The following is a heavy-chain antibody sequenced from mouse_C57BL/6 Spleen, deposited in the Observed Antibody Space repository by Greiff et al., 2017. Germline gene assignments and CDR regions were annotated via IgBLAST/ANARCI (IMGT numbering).Heavy chain of an antibody. CDR3: ARGRCPSYWYFDV. CDR1: GYSITSDY. Sequence: EVQRVESGPGLAKPSQTLSLSCSVSGYSITSDYWNWIRKFPGNKLEYIGYISYSGSTTYNPSLKSRISITRDKSKNQYYLQMNSGTTEDTDTYYCARGRCPSYWYFDVWGTGTTVTVSS. CDR2: ISYSGST. J-gene: IGHJ1*03. V-gene: IGHV3-8*01. D-gene: IGHD2-10*02.